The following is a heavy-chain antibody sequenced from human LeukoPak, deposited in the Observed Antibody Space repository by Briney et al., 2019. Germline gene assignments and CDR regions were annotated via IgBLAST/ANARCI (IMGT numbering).Heavy chain of an antibody. CDR3: ARGYCTSSSCYNDY. CDR2: MSFDVNNK. J-gene: IGHJ4*02. V-gene: IGHV3-30*04. Sequence: GGSLRLSCATSGFTFSSYAFHWVRQAPGKGLEWVSTMSFDVNNKYYADSVRGRFTISRDNSKNTLYLQMNSLRAEDTAVYSCARGYCTSSSCYNDYWGQRTLVTVSS. CDR1: GFTFSSYA. D-gene: IGHD2-2*02.